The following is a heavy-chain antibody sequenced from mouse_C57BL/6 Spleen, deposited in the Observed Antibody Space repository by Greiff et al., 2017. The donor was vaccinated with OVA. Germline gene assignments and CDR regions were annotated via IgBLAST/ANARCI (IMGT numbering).Heavy chain of an antibody. Sequence: QVQLKESGPELVKPGASVKISCKASGYAFSSSWMNWVKQRPGKGLEWIGRIYPGDGDTNYNGKFKGKATLTADKSSSTAYMQLSSLTSEDSAVYFCARGELGYFDVWGTGTTVTVSS. CDR1: GYAFSSSW. CDR2: IYPGDGDT. J-gene: IGHJ1*03. CDR3: ARGELGYFDV. V-gene: IGHV1-82*01.